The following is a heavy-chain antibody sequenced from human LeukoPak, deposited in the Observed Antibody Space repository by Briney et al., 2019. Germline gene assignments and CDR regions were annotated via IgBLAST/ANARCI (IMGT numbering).Heavy chain of an antibody. CDR2: IYYSGST. CDR3: ARDRAIFGADYYYYYYMDV. Sequence: SETLSLTCTVSGGSISNSYWSWIRQPPGKGLEWIGYIYYSGSTNYNPSLKSRVTISVDTSKNQFSLKLRSVTAADTAVYYCARDRAIFGADYYYYYYMDVWGKGTTVTVSS. D-gene: IGHD3-3*01. J-gene: IGHJ6*03. CDR1: GGSISNSY. V-gene: IGHV4-59*01.